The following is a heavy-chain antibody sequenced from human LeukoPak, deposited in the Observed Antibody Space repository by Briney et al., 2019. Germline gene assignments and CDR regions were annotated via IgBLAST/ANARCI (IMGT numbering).Heavy chain of an antibody. CDR2: INHSGST. CDR3: ARAGGAVPAARRYYMDV. V-gene: IGHV4-34*01. J-gene: IGHJ6*03. D-gene: IGHD2-2*01. CDR1: GGSFSGYY. Sequence: KASETLSLTCAVYGGSFSGYYWTWIRPPPGKGLEWIGEINHSGSTDYNPSLKSRVTISVDTSKNQFSLKLSSVTAADTAVYYCARAGGAVPAARRYYMDVWGIGPTVTVSS.